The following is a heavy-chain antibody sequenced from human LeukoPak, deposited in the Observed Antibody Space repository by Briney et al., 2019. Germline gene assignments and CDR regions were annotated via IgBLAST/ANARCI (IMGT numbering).Heavy chain of an antibody. CDR1: GFTVSSNY. D-gene: IGHD6-19*01. J-gene: IGHJ4*02. CDR3: ARGMPWLGFDY. CDR2: IKQDGSEK. V-gene: IGHV3-7*01. Sequence: GGSLRLSCAASGFTVSSNYMSWVRQAPGKGLEWVANIKQDGSEKYYVDSVKGRFTISRDNAKNSLYLQMNSLRAEDTAVYCCARGMPWLGFDYWGQGTLVTVSS.